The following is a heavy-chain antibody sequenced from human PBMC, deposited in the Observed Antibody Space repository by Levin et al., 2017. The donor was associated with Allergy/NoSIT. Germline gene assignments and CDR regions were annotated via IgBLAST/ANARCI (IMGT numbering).Heavy chain of an antibody. CDR2: IYLDGTT. D-gene: IGHD2-15*01. CDR1: GGSITSSY. CDR3: AKIIANSWAENFGMDV. J-gene: IGHJ6*02. Sequence: TGGSLRLSCTVSGGSITSSYWSWIRQPAGRGLEWIGRIYLDGTTNYNPSLKSRVTMSVDTSKNQFSLKVTSVTAADTAVYYCAKIIANSWAENFGMDVWGQGTTVTVPS. V-gene: IGHV4-4*07.